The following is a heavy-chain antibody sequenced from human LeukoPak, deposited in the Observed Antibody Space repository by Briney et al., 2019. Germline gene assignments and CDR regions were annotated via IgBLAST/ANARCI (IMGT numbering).Heavy chain of an antibody. CDR2: IYHSGST. CDR3: ARDRYIVVVVAENPGELRSAFDI. D-gene: IGHD2-15*01. V-gene: IGHV4-4*02. J-gene: IGHJ3*02. Sequence: SGTLSLTCAVSGGSISSSNWWSWVRQPPGKGLEWIGEIYHSGSTNYNPSLKSRVTISVGKSKNQFSLKLSSVTAADTAVYYCARDRYIVVVVAENPGELRSAFDIWGQGTMVTVSS. CDR1: GGSISSSNW.